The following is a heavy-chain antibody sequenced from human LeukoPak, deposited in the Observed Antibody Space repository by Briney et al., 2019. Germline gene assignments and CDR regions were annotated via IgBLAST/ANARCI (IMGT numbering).Heavy chain of an antibody. CDR1: GGSISSYY. CDR2: IYTSGST. D-gene: IGHD2-15*01. J-gene: IGHJ6*03. Sequence: PSETLSLTRTVSGGSISSYYWSWIRQPAGKGLEWIGRIYTSGSTNYNPSLKSRVTMSVDTSKNQFSLKLSSVTAADTAVYYCAREAVVVVAALNYYYMDVWGKGTTVTVSS. CDR3: AREAVVVVAALNYYYMDV. V-gene: IGHV4-4*07.